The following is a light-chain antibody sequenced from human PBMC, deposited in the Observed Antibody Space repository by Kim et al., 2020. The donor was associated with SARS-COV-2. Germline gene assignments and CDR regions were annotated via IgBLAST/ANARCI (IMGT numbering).Light chain of an antibody. CDR2: GAS. V-gene: IGKV3-20*01. CDR3: QQYGTSPYT. CDR1: HSISGNY. J-gene: IGKJ2*01. Sequence: EIVLTQSPGTLSLSPGERATLTCRASHSISGNYLAWYQQKYGQAPRLLIFGASSWAPGGPDRFSGSGSGTDFTLTINELEPEDFAEYYCQQYGTSPYTFGQGTTVEIK.